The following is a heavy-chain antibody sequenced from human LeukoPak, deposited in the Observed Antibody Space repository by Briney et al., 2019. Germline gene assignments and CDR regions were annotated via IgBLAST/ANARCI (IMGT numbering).Heavy chain of an antibody. CDR3: AREMYYSGYESLDH. J-gene: IGHJ4*02. V-gene: IGHV3-21*01. D-gene: IGHD5-12*01. CDR1: GFMFSDYS. CDR2: ISGSGTYI. Sequence: GGSLRLSCAASGFMFSDYSMNWVRQSPGKRLEWVSSISGSGTYIYYADSLKGRFTVSRDNTKNSLYLLLTSLRAEDTAAYYCAREMYYSGYESLDHWGQGTLVTVSS.